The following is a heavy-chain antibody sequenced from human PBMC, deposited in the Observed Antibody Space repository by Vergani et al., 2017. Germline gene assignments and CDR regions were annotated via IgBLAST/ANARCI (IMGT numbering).Heavy chain of an antibody. CDR2: INPNSGGT. CDR1: GYTFTGYY. J-gene: IGHJ4*02. Sequence: QVQLVQSGAEVKKPGASVKVSCKASGYTFTGYYMHWVRQAPGQGLEWMGWINPNSGGTNYAQKFQGRVTITADKSTSTAYMELSSLRSEDTAVYYCAGSAEAQYYFDYWGQGTLVTVSS. CDR3: AGSAEAQYYFDY. D-gene: IGHD1-26*01. V-gene: IGHV1-2*02.